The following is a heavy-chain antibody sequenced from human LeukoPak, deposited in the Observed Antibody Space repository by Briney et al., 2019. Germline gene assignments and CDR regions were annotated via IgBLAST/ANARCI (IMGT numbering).Heavy chain of an antibody. CDR1: GGSFSGYY. CDR2: INHSGST. Sequence: PSGTLSLTCAVYGGSFSGYYWSWIRQPPGKGLEWIGEINHSGSTNYNPSLKSRVTMSVDTSKNQFSLKLSSVTAADTAVYYCARDDPKYYYYGMDVWGQGTTVTVSS. J-gene: IGHJ6*02. D-gene: IGHD6-6*01. CDR3: ARDDPKYYYYGMDV. V-gene: IGHV4-34*01.